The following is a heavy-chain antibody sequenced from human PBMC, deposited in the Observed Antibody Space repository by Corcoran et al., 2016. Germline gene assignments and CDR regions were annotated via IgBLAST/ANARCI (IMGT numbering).Heavy chain of an antibody. CDR2: IYHSGST. V-gene: IGHV4-4*02. CDR1: GGSISSSNW. D-gene: IGHD3-22*01. J-gene: IGHJ3*02. Sequence: QVQLQESGPGLVKPSGTLSLTCAVSGGSISSSNWWSWVRQPPGTGLAWIGEIYHSGSTNYNPSLKSRVTISVDKSKNQFSLKLSSVTAADTAVYYWASHITMIVPRAFDIWGQGTMVTVSS. CDR3: ASHITMIVPRAFDI.